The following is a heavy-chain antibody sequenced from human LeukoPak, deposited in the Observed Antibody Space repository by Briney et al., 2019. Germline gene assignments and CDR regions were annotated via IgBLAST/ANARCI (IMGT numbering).Heavy chain of an antibody. V-gene: IGHV3-21*04. CDR2: ISGSSSHI. CDR1: GFTFSSYS. J-gene: IGHJ5*02. D-gene: IGHD3-10*01. Sequence: GGSLRLSCEGTGFTFSSYSINWVRQAPGKGLEWISSISGSSSHIFYADSVKGRFTISRDNSKNSIYLDMNSLRAEDTAVYYCARDLAGLSWFGEFGWFDTWGQGTLVSVSS. CDR3: ARDLAGLSWFGEFGWFDT.